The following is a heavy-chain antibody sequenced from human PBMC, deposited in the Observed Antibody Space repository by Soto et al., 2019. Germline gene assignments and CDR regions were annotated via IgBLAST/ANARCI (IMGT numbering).Heavy chain of an antibody. CDR2: IYYSGST. J-gene: IGHJ4*02. CDR3: AGGVLH. V-gene: IGHV4-31*01. Sequence: QVQLQESGPGLVKPSQTLSLTCTVSGGSISSGGYYWSWIRQHPGKGLEWIGSIYYSGSTYYNPSVKSSVTISVDTSKNQFSVKMDSVNAADTAGDDCAGGVLHWGQGTLVTVSS. CDR1: GGSISSGGYY. D-gene: IGHD3-16*01.